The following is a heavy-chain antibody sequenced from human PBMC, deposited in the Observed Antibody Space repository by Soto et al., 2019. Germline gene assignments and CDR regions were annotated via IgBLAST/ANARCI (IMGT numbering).Heavy chain of an antibody. D-gene: IGHD3-22*01. CDR3: ARAIGPTLFDY. J-gene: IGHJ4*02. CDR1: GFTFSSYD. CDR2: IGNAGDT. Sequence: GGSLRLAGSAGGFTFSSYDMHWVRQGPGKGMEWVSAIGNAGDTNYAGSVKGRFTISRENAKNSLYLQMNSMRAGDTDIYFCARAIGPTLFDYWAQGTLVPVSS. V-gene: IGHV3-13*04.